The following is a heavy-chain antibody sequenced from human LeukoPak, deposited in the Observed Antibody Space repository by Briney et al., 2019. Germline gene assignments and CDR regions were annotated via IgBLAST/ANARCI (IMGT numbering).Heavy chain of an antibody. V-gene: IGHV3-23*01. CDR2: ISGSGGST. D-gene: IGHD6-19*01. CDR3: SILPWYSGGWYEVNY. J-gene: IGHJ4*02. CDR1: GFTFSSYA. Sequence: PGGSLRLSCAASGFTFSSYAMSWVRQAPGKGLEWVSGISGSGGSTYYADSVKGRFIISRDNSRNTLYLQMNSPRAEDTTVYYCSILPWYSGGWYEVNYWGQGTLVTVSS.